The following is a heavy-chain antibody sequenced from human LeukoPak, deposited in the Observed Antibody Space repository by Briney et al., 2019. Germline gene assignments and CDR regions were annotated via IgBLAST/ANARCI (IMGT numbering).Heavy chain of an antibody. CDR1: GSTFSSYS. V-gene: IGHV3-21*01. D-gene: IGHD6-19*01. CDR2: ISSSSTYI. J-gene: IGHJ4*02. Sequence: GGSLRLSCGASGSTFSSYSMNWVRQAPGKGLEWVSSISSSSTYIYYADSVKGRFTISRDNAKNSLYLQMNSLRVGDTAVYYCARASSQWLVPYWGQGTLVTVSS. CDR3: ARASSQWLVPY.